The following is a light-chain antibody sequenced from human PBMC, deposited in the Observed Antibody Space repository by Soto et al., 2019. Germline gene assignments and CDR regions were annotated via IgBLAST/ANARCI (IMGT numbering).Light chain of an antibody. Sequence: EIVLTQSPATLSLSPGERATLSCRASQSVSISLAWYQQKRVQAPRLLIYDASNRATGIPARFSGSASGTAFTLTISSLEPEDSAVYYGQQRNNWPRTFGGGTKVESK. CDR2: DAS. CDR1: QSVSIS. V-gene: IGKV3-11*01. CDR3: QQRNNWPRT. J-gene: IGKJ4*01.